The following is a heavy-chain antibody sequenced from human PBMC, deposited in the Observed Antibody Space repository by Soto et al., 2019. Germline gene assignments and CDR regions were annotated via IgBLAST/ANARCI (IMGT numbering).Heavy chain of an antibody. V-gene: IGHV3-7*01. D-gene: IGHD2-21*02. CDR3: ARDSDFYKADY. CDR1: GFTFSGYW. CDR2: IMKDGGVK. J-gene: IGHJ4*02. Sequence: EVHLVESGGGLVQPGGSLRLSCAASGFTFSGYWMGWVRQAPGKGLEWVASIMKDGGVKKYVDSVKGRFTISRDNAKNSLFLQMNSQRVEDTAVYYCARDSDFYKADYWGQGTLVTVSS.